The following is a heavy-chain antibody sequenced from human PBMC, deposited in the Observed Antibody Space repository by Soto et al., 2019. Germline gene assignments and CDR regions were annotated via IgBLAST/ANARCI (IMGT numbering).Heavy chain of an antibody. CDR3: ARVMEQLALDY. Sequence: QVQLQKSGPGLVKPSDTLSLTCTVSVASITSYYWSWIRQPPGKGLEWIRRIYTSGSTNYNPSLKSRVTMSVDTSKNQFSLKLSSVTAADTAVYYCARVMEQLALDYWGQGTLVTVSS. J-gene: IGHJ4*02. CDR1: VASITSYY. V-gene: IGHV4-4*07. D-gene: IGHD6-6*01. CDR2: IYTSGST.